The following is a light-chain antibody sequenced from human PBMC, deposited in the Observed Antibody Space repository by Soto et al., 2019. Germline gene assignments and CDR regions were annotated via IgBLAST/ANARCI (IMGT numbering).Light chain of an antibody. CDR3: SSYTYTSTLVI. J-gene: IGLJ2*01. V-gene: IGLV2-14*03. CDR2: DVS. CDR1: SSDVGAHNY. Sequence: QSALTQPASVSGSPGQSIAISCTGTSSDVGAHNYVSWYQQHLGKAPKLIIYDVSNRPSGVSTRFSAFKSGNTASLTISGLQAEDEADYYCSSYTYTSTLVIFGGGTKLTVL.